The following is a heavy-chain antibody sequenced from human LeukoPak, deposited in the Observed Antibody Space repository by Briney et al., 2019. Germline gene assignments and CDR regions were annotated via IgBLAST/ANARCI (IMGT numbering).Heavy chain of an antibody. CDR3: ARDGLQNYDFWSGYYGDYGMDV. D-gene: IGHD3-3*01. Sequence: ASVKVSCKASGGTFSSYAISWVRQAPGQGLEWMGGIIPIFGTANYAQKFQGRVTITRDTSASTAYMELSSLRSEDTAVYYCARDGLQNYDFWSGYYGDYGMDVWGQGTTVTVSS. CDR2: IIPIFGTA. J-gene: IGHJ6*02. CDR1: GGTFSSYA. V-gene: IGHV1-69*05.